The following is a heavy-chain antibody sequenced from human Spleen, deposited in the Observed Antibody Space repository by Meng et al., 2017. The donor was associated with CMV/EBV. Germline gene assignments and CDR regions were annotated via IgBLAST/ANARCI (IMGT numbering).Heavy chain of an antibody. V-gene: IGHV3-21*05. J-gene: IGHJ6*02. D-gene: IGHD3-10*01. Sequence: GESLKISCVASGFAFSSYSINWVRQAPGKGLEWLSYISGSSSNRKYADSVQGRFTISRDNTKNSLYLQMNSLRADDTAVYYCARDSGSINYNYFYHGMDVWGQGTTVTVSS. CDR2: ISGSSSNR. CDR1: GFAFSSYS. CDR3: ARDSGSINYNYFYHGMDV.